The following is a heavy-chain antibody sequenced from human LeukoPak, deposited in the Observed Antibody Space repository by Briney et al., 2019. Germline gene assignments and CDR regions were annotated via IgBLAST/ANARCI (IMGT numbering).Heavy chain of an antibody. V-gene: IGHV4-31*03. Sequence: SETLSLTCTVSGGSISSGGYYWSWIRQHPGKGLEWIGYIYYSGSTYYDPSLKSRVTISVDTSKNQFSLKLSSVTAADTAVYYCAREGGPYRPLDYSGQGTLVTVAS. CDR2: IYYSGST. CDR3: AREGGPYRPLDY. J-gene: IGHJ4*02. CDR1: GGSISSGGYY.